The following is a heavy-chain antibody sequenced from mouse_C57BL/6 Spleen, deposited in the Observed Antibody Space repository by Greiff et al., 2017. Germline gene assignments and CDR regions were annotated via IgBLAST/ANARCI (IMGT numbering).Heavy chain of an antibody. J-gene: IGHJ4*01. Sequence: QVQLQQSGAELVKPGASVKISCKASGYAFSSYWMNWVKQRPGKGLEWIGQIYPGDGDTNYNGKFKGKATLTADKSSSTAYMQLSSLTSEDSAVXFCAKLYYYGSRYYAMDYWGQGTSVTVSS. V-gene: IGHV1-80*01. CDR2: IYPGDGDT. CDR1: GYAFSSYW. CDR3: AKLYYYGSRYYAMDY. D-gene: IGHD1-1*01.